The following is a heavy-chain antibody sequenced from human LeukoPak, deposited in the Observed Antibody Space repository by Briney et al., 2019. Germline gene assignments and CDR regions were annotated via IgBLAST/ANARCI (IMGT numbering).Heavy chain of an antibody. CDR2: IYSGGST. J-gene: IGHJ4*02. D-gene: IGHD2-21*02. CDR3: ARDIPLYCGGDCYSGDY. V-gene: IGHV3-66*01. Sequence: GGSLRHSCAASGFTVSSNYMSWVRQAPGKGLEWVSVIYSGGSTYYADSVKGRFTISRDNSKNTLYLQMNSLRAEDTAVYYCARDIPLYCGGDCYSGDYWGQGTLVTVSS. CDR1: GFTVSSNY.